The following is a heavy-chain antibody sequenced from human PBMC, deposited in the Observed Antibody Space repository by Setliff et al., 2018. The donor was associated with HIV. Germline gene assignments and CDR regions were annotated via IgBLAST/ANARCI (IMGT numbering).Heavy chain of an antibody. D-gene: IGHD3-22*01. CDR2: VDPEDGET. CDR1: GYTFTDYY. V-gene: IGHV1-69-2*01. J-gene: IGHJ4*02. CDR3: ARGMDYYDTSGYYQYYFDY. Sequence: ASVKVSCKASGYTFTDYYMHWVQQAPGKGLEWMGRVDPEDGETIYAEKFQGRVTITADTSTDTAYMELSRLRSDDTAVYYCARGMDYYDTSGYYQYYFDYWGQGTLVTVSS.